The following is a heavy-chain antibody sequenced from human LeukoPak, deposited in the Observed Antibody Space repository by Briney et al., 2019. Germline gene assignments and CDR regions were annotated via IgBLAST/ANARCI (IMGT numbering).Heavy chain of an antibody. CDR3: ARDGIAVAGTDAFDI. CDR1: GFTVSSNY. V-gene: IGHV3-66*02. J-gene: IGHJ3*02. CDR2: IYSGGST. D-gene: IGHD6-19*01. Sequence: PGGSLRLSCAASGFTVSSNYMSWVRQAPGKGLEWVSVIYSGGSTYYADSVKGRFTISRDNSKNTLYLQMNSLRAEDTAVYYCARDGIAVAGTDAFDIWGQGTMVTVSS.